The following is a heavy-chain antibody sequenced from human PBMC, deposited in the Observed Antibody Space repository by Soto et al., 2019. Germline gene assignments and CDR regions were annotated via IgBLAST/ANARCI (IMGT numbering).Heavy chain of an antibody. J-gene: IGHJ4*02. Sequence: QVQLQQWGAGLLKPSETLSLTCAVYGGSFSGYYWSWIRQSPGKGLEWIGEINHRGSTKYNPSLKSRLTISVDTSKNQCSLNLMSVTAADTAVYYCARVDDYWGQGTLVTVSS. CDR2: INHRGST. CDR1: GGSFSGYY. V-gene: IGHV4-34*01. CDR3: ARVDDY.